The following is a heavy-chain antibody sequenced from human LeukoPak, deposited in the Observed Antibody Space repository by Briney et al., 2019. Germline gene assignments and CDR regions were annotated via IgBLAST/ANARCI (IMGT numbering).Heavy chain of an antibody. CDR3: ALKWKAPGPLDY. J-gene: IGHJ4*02. D-gene: IGHD1-20*01. CDR1: GLTFGNYA. V-gene: IGHV3-23*01. Sequence: GGSLRLSCAASGLTFGNYAMNWVRQAPGKGLEWVSAISVSGDRTYYADSVKGRFTISRDSSKNTLYLQLNSLRAEDTAVYYCALKWKAPGPLDYWGQGTLVTVSS. CDR2: ISVSGDRT.